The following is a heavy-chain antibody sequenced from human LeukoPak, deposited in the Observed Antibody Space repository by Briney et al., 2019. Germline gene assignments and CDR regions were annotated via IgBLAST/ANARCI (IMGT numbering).Heavy chain of an antibody. CDR2: IWYDGSNY. D-gene: IGHD3-16*02. CDR3: ARGYTFGGVIARCYFDY. CDR1: GFTFSCYG. V-gene: IGHV3-33*01. Sequence: GGSLRLSCAAYGFTFSCYGMHWLRQAQGQGLEWVAVIWYDGSNYYYADSVKGRFTTSRENSKNTLYLQMDILRAEDTAVYDCARGYTFGGVIARCYFDYWGQGTLVTVSS. J-gene: IGHJ4*02.